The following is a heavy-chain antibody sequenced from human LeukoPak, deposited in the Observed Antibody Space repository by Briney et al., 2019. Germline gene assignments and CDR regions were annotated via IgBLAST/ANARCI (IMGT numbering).Heavy chain of an antibody. J-gene: IGHJ4*02. D-gene: IGHD6-6*01. CDR2: FDPEDGET. CDR3: ATNIEPYSSSSTFDY. Sequence: ASVKVSCKVSGYTLTELSMHWVRQAPGKGLEWMGGFDPEDGETIYAQKFQGRVTMTEDTSTDTAYMELSSLRSDDTAVYYCATNIEPYSSSSTFDYWGQGTLVTVSS. CDR1: GYTLTELS. V-gene: IGHV1-24*01.